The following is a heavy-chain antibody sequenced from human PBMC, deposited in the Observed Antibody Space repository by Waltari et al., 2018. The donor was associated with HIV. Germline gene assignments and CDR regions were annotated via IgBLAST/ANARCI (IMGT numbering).Heavy chain of an antibody. D-gene: IGHD3-22*01. CDR2: IRRRSSTI. CDR3: ARETYYHDSSGPYFDY. CDR1: GFPFSSSG. J-gene: IGHJ4*02. V-gene: IGHV3-48*01. Sequence: EVQLVESGGDLVQPGGSLRVSCAASGFPFSSSGMNWVREAPGRGLEWFSYIRRRSSTIYDADSVKGRFTIARDNAKNALYLQMNSLRAEDTAVYYCARETYYHDSSGPYFDYWGQGTLVTVSS.